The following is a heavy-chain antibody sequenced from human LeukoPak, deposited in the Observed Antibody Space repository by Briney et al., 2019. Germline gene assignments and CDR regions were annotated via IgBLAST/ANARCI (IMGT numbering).Heavy chain of an antibody. CDR3: AKDGSGSYDHFDY. Sequence: GGSLRPSCAASGFTFSGYGMHWVRQAPGKGLEWVAVISYDGNNKYYVDSVKGRFTISRDNSKKTLYLQMNSLRTEDTAVYYCAKDGSGSYDHFDYWGQGTLVTVSS. CDR1: GFTFSGYG. V-gene: IGHV3-30*18. J-gene: IGHJ4*02. D-gene: IGHD3-10*01. CDR2: ISYDGNNK.